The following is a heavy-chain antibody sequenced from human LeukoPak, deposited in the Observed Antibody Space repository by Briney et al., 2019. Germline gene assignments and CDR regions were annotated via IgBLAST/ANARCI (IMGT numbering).Heavy chain of an antibody. D-gene: IGHD3-22*01. Sequence: SSETLSLTRTVSGGCISSYYRRWIRPTPEKGLEWIGCIYYSGRTNYTPSLKSRVTISVDTSKNQFSLMLSSVTSADTAVYCCAADDYDSSGYYWPYFDDWGQGTLVTVSS. J-gene: IGHJ4*02. V-gene: IGHV4-59*01. CDR2: IYYSGRT. CDR3: AADDYDSSGYYWPYFDD. CDR1: GGCISSYY.